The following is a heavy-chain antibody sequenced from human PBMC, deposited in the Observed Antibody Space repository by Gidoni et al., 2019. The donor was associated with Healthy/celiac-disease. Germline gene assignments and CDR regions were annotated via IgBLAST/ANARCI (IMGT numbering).Heavy chain of an antibody. CDR3: ARDIRRGSGYYLFDY. J-gene: IGHJ4*02. CDR1: GYTFTSYY. Sequence: QVQLVQSGAEVKKPGASVKVSCTASGYTFTSYYMHWVRQAPGQGLEWMGIINPSGGSTSYAQKFQGRVTMTRDTSTSTVYMELSSLRSEDTAVYYCARDIRRGSGYYLFDYWGQGTLVTVSS. D-gene: IGHD3-22*01. V-gene: IGHV1-46*03. CDR2: INPSGGST.